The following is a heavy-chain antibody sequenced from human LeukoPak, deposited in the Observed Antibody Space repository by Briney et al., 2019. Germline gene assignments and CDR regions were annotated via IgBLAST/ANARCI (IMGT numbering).Heavy chain of an antibody. D-gene: IGHD2-21*02. CDR2: TNPSGGST. CDR3: ARDLSPVVTAYFFDY. CDR1: GYTFTSYY. Sequence: GASVKVSCKASGYTFTSYYMHWVRQAPGQGLEWMGITNPSGGSTSYAQKFQGRVTMTRDMSTSTVYMELSSLRSEDTAVYYCARDLSPVVTAYFFDYWGQGTLVTVSS. J-gene: IGHJ4*02. V-gene: IGHV1-46*01.